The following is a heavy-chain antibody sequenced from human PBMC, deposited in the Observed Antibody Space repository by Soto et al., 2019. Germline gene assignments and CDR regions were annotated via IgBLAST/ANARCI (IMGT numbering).Heavy chain of an antibody. J-gene: IGHJ3*02. CDR2: ISSSGEST. V-gene: IGHV3-23*01. CDR3: AHPRGYGVFDAVDI. D-gene: IGHD4-17*01. CDR1: GFIFTTYA. Sequence: PGGSLRLSCATSGFIFTTYAMDWVRQAPGKGLEWVSAISSSGESTFYAESVRGRFTISIDNSLNTLYLQMRSLRPEDTAVYYCAHPRGYGVFDAVDIWGQGTMVTVSS.